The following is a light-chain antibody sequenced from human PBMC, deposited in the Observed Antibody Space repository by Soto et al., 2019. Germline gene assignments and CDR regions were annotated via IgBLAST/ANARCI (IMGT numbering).Light chain of an antibody. V-gene: IGKV1-39*01. J-gene: IGKJ1*01. CDR3: QQSYSNPTWT. Sequence: IQMTQSPSSLSASVEDSVIITCRASQSISNHLNWYQQKPGEAPTLLVYDSSTLQSGVPSRFSGSGFGAEFTLTVSSLQPEDFATYYCQQSYSNPTWTFGQGTKVEIK. CDR2: DSS. CDR1: QSISNH.